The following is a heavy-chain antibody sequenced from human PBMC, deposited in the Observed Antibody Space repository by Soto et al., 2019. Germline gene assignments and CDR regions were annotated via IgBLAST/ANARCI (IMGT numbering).Heavy chain of an antibody. D-gene: IGHD4-4*01. CDR2: IIPIFGTA. CDR1: GGTFSSYA. J-gene: IGHJ6*02. CDR3: ARDHTLVTYSNYVPKLIYDYYYGMDV. Sequence: QVQLVQSGAEVKKPGSSVKVSCKASGGTFSSYAISWVRQAPGQGLEWMGGIIPIFGTANYAQKFQGRVTITADKSTSTAYMARGSLRSEDTAVYYCARDHTLVTYSNYVPKLIYDYYYGMDVWGQGTTVTVSS. V-gene: IGHV1-69*06.